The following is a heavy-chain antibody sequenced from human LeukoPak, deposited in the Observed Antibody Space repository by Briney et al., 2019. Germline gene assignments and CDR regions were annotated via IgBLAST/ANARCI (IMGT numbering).Heavy chain of an antibody. D-gene: IGHD5-18*01. CDR1: GFTFSNYW. CDR3: ARENGYRLDY. Sequence: GGSLRLSCEGSGFTFSNYWMTWVRQAPEKGLEWVANIKPSGSEKHYADSVEGRFTISRDNAKNSLYLQMNSLRVDDTAVYFCARENGYRLDYWGQGSLVTVSS. V-gene: IGHV3-7*01. J-gene: IGHJ4*02. CDR2: IKPSGSEK.